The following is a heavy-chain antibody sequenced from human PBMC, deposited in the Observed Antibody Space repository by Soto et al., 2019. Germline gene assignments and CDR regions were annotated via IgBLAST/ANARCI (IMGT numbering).Heavy chain of an antibody. CDR1: GGTFSSYA. CDR3: ARGPIFGVAREWFDP. Sequence: SVKVSCKASGGTFSSYAISWVRQAPGQGLEWMGGIIPIFGTANYAQKFQGRVTITADKSTSTAYMELSSLRSEDTAVYYCARGPIFGVAREWFDPLGQGTLVTVSS. CDR2: IIPIFGTA. D-gene: IGHD3-3*01. V-gene: IGHV1-69*06. J-gene: IGHJ5*02.